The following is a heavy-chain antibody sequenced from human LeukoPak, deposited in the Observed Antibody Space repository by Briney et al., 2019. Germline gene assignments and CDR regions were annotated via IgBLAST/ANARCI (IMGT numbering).Heavy chain of an antibody. D-gene: IGHD3-22*01. CDR2: INSDGSST. V-gene: IGHV3-74*01. Sequence: GGSLRLSCAASGFNFNNYWMSWLRQAPGKGLVWVSRINSDGSSTSYADSVKGRFTISRDNAKNSLYLQMNSLRAEDTALYYCAKDYYDVDYWGQGTLVTVSS. CDR3: AKDYYDVDY. J-gene: IGHJ4*02. CDR1: GFNFNNYW.